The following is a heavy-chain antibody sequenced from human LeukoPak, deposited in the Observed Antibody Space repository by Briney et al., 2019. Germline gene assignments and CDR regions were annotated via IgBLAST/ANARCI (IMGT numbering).Heavy chain of an antibody. D-gene: IGHD2-15*01. J-gene: IGHJ4*02. CDR1: GFSVTSKY. CDR3: AKDRECSGGSCYFDY. CDR2: IYIDGNT. Sequence: GGSLRLSCAASGFSVTSKYMNWVRQAPGKGLEWVSVIYIDGNTYYADSVKGRFTISRDNSKNTLYLQMNSLRAEDTAVYYCAKDRECSGGSCYFDYWGQGTLVTVSS. V-gene: IGHV3-53*01.